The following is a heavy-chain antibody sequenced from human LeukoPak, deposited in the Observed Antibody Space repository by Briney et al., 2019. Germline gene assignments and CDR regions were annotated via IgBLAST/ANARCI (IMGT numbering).Heavy chain of an antibody. CDR1: GFSFSAAW. D-gene: IGHD5-12*01. V-gene: IGHV3-7*01. CDR2: IKNDGSDK. CDR3: VNLGYSG. J-gene: IGHJ4*02. Sequence: GGSLRLSCGASGFSFSAAWMTWVRQAPGKGLEWVATIKNDGSDKYYVDSVKGRFTLSRDNAKNLVYLQMNSLRVEDTAVYYCVNLGYSGGGQGTLVTVSS.